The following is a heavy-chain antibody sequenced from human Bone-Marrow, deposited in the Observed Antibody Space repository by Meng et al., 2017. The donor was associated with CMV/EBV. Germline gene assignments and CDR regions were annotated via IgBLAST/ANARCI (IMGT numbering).Heavy chain of an antibody. D-gene: IGHD2/OR15-2a*01. CDR3: AKEYYAKNYYYYYGMDV. V-gene: IGHV3-30*02. CDR1: GFTFSSYG. CDR2: IRYDGSNK. J-gene: IGHJ6*02. Sequence: GGSLRLSCAASGFTFSSYGMHWARQAPGKGLEWVAFIRYDGSNKYYADSVKGRFTISRDNSKNTLYLQMNSLRAEDTAVYYCAKEYYAKNYYYYYGMDVWGQGTTVTVSS.